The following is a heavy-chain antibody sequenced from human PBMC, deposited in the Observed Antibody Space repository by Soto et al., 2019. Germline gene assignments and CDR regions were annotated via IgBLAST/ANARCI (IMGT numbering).Heavy chain of an antibody. Sequence: QVQLVQSGAEVKKPASSVKVSCKASGGTFSRYAISWVRQAPGQGLEWMGGIVPIFGTAIYAQKFQGRVTITAAESTSTAYMERSSLRSEDTAVYYCARQFDYDSSGYYYAYWGQGTLVTVSS. CDR1: GGTFSRYA. D-gene: IGHD3-22*01. CDR3: ARQFDYDSSGYYYAY. CDR2: IVPIFGTA. J-gene: IGHJ4*02. V-gene: IGHV1-69*01.